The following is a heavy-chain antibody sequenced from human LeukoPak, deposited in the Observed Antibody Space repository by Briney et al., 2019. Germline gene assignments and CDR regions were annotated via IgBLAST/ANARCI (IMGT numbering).Heavy chain of an antibody. CDR2: INWNGGST. D-gene: IGHD6-13*01. CDR1: GFTFDDYG. CDR3: AREQQWQQLVLFDY. Sequence: GGSLRLSCAASGFTFDDYGMSWVRQAPGKGLEWVSGINWNGGSTGYADSVKGRFTISRDNAKNSLYLQMNSLRAEDTALYHCAREQQWQQLVLFDYWGQGTLVTVSS. V-gene: IGHV3-20*01. J-gene: IGHJ4*02.